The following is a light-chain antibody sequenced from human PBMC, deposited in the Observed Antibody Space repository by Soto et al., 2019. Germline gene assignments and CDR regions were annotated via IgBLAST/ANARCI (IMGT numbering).Light chain of an antibody. Sequence: QSALTQPASGSGSPGQSITISCTGTSSDVGGYSYVSWYQQHPGKAPKLMIYDVSNRPSGVSYRFSGSKSGNTASLTISGLQADDEADYYCSSYTSSSTLYVFGTGTKVTV. CDR2: DVS. J-gene: IGLJ1*01. V-gene: IGLV2-14*03. CDR3: SSYTSSSTLYV. CDR1: SSDVGGYSY.